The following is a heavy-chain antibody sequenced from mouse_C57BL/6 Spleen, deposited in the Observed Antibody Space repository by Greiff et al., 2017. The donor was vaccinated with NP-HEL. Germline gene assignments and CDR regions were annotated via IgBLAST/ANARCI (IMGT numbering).Heavy chain of an antibody. J-gene: IGHJ1*03. D-gene: IGHD1-1*01. CDR3: ARGPYYYGSSSWYFDV. CDR1: GYTFTSYW. V-gene: IGHV1-53*01. CDR2: INPSNGGT. Sequence: QVQLQQPGTELVKPGASVKLSCKASGYTFTSYWMHWVKQRPGQGLEWIGNINPSNGGTNYNEKFKSKATLTVDKSSSTAYMQLSSLTSEDSAVYYCARGPYYYGSSSWYFDVWGTGTTVTVSS.